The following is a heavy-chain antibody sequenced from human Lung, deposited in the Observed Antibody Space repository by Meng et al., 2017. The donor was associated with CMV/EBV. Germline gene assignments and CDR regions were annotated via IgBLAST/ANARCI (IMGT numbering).Heavy chain of an antibody. CDR3: ARGSSSWYPKYYFDY. CDR2: INHSGST. CDR1: GGSFSGYY. Sequence: SETXSLTCAVYGGSFSGYYWSWIRQPPGKGLEWIGEINHSGSTNYNPSLKSRVTISVDRSKNQFSLKLSSVTAADTAVYYCARGSSSWYPKYYFDYWGQGXLVTVSS. J-gene: IGHJ4*02. D-gene: IGHD6-13*01. V-gene: IGHV4-34*01.